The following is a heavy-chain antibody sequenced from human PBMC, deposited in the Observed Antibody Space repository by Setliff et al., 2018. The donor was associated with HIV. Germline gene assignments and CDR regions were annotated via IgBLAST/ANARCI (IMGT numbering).Heavy chain of an antibody. CDR2: IKQDGSEK. CDR1: GFTFDDYA. Sequence: GGSLRLSCAASGFTFDDYAMHWVRQAPGKGLEWVANIKQDGSEKYYVDSVKGRFTISRDNAKNSLYLQMNSLRAEDTAVYYCVRDGGSTSWNFLYYYGMDVWGQGTTVTVSS. J-gene: IGHJ6*02. D-gene: IGHD2-2*01. CDR3: VRDGGSTSWNFLYYYGMDV. V-gene: IGHV3-7*01.